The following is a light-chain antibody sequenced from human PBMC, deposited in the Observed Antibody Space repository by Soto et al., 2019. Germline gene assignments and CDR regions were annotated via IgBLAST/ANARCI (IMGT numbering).Light chain of an antibody. CDR1: SSNLGAGYD. CDR2: GNI. CDR3: QSYDSILRAWV. J-gene: IGLJ3*02. Sequence: QSALTQPPSVSGAPGQRLTISCTGGSSNLGAGYDVHWYQQFPRTAPKLLIYGNIKRPSGVPDRFSGSKSGTSASLAITGLLAEDEADYYCQSYDSILRAWVFGGGTKLTVL. V-gene: IGLV1-40*01.